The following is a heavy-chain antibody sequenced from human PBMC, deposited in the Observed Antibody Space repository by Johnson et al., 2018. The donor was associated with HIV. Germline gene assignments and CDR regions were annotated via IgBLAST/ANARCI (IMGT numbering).Heavy chain of an antibody. V-gene: IGHV3-30-3*02. CDR1: GFTFSSYT. CDR2: LSHEGLNK. CDR3: AKPQWVSSGAFDI. Sequence: QMQLVESGGALVKPGGSLRLSCAASGFTFSSYTMYWVRQAPGKGLEWVALLSHEGLNKYYADSVKVRFTISRDNSKNTLFLQMNSLRAEDTAVYYCAKPQWVSSGAFDIWGQGTMVTVSS. D-gene: IGHD3-3*01. J-gene: IGHJ3*02.